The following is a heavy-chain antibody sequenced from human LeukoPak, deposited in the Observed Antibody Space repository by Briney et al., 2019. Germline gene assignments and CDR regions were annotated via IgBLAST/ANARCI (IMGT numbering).Heavy chain of an antibody. CDR2: ISAYNGNT. J-gene: IGHJ4*02. V-gene: IGHV1-18*01. D-gene: IGHD3-16*02. Sequence: ASVRVSCKASGYTFTNYHIAWVRQAPGQGLEWMGWISAYNGNTNYAQKLQGRVTMTTDTSTSTAYMELRSLRSDDTAVYYCARYDYVWGSYRYFGWSPHGPFDYWGQGTLVTVSS. CDR1: GYTFTNYH. CDR3: ARYDYVWGSYRYFGWSPHGPFDY.